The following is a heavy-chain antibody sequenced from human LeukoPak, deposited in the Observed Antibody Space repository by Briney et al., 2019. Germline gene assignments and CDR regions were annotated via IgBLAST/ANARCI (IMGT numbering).Heavy chain of an antibody. D-gene: IGHD3-3*01. Sequence: PLASVKVSCKASGYTFTGYYMHWVRQAPGQGLEWMGWINPNSGGANYAQKFQGRVTMTRDTSISTAYMELSRLRSDDTAVYYCARDLRRFLEWLSYWGQGTLVTVSS. CDR2: INPNSGGA. CDR1: GYTFTGYY. V-gene: IGHV1-2*02. J-gene: IGHJ4*02. CDR3: ARDLRRFLEWLSY.